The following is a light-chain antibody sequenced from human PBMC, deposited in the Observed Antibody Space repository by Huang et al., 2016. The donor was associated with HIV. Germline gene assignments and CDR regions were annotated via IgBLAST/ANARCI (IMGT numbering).Light chain of an antibody. V-gene: IGKV3-15*01. Sequence: EIVMTQSPATLSVSPGQRASLACRASQSVSGNIAWYQQKPGQAPRLFIFDTSTRATGVPHRFTCSVSGAEFTLTISSLQSEDSALYFCQYYNNWPPRGTFGQGTKVEIK. CDR3: QYYNNWPPRGT. J-gene: IGKJ1*01. CDR1: QSVSGN. CDR2: DTS.